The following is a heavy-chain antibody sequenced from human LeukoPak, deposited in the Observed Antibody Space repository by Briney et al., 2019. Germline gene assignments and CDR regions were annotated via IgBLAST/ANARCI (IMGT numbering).Heavy chain of an antibody. J-gene: IGHJ4*02. CDR3: ARAVTAPGDFDY. CDR2: ISGSSTYI. V-gene: IGHV3-21*01. Sequence: PWGSLTLSCAASGYAFSSYTLNWVRQAPGKGLEWVSSISGSSTYIYYADSVKGRVTISRENAKNSLYLQMNSLRAEDTAVYYCARAVTAPGDFDYWGQGTLVTVSS. CDR1: GYAFSSYT. D-gene: IGHD6-13*01.